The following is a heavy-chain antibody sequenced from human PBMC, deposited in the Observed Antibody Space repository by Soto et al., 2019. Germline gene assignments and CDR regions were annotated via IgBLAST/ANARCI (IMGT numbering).Heavy chain of an antibody. CDR2: ISASGDIT. CDR1: GFTFSNYD. D-gene: IGHD1-1*01. CDR3: GKGELDTPRVYDY. J-gene: IGHJ4*02. V-gene: IGHV3-23*01. Sequence: EVQLLESGGGLVQPGGSLRLACAASGFTFSNYDMRWVRQAPGKGLEWVSVISASGDITFYAESVKGRFTITRDNSMTTLNLQMNSLRAYDTAVYYCGKGELDTPRVYDYWGQGTLVTVSP.